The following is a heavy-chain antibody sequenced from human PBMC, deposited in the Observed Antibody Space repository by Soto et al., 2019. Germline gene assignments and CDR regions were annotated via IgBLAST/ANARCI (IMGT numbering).Heavy chain of an antibody. V-gene: IGHV2-5*01. Sequence: TLSLTCTVSGGSVSSGSYYWSWIRQPPGKGLEWLALIYWNDDKRYSPSLKSRLTITKDTSKNQVVLTMTNMDPVDTATYYCAHRPGYSSGWYFRYWGQGTLVTVSS. CDR2: IYWNDDK. D-gene: IGHD6-19*01. CDR3: AHRPGYSSGWYFRY. CDR1: GGSVSSGSYY. J-gene: IGHJ4*02.